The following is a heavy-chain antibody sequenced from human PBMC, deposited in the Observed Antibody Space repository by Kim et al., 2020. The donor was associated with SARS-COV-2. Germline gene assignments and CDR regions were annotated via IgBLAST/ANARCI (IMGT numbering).Heavy chain of an antibody. Sequence: SVKVSCKASGGTFSSYAISWVRQAPGQGLEWMGGIIPIFGTANYAQKFQGRVTITADESTSTAYMELSSLRSEDTAVYYCARDRGGYYYDSSGYSYWGQGTLVTVSS. CDR3: ARDRGGYYYDSSGYSY. CDR1: GGTFSSYA. J-gene: IGHJ4*02. CDR2: IIPIFGTA. D-gene: IGHD3-22*01. V-gene: IGHV1-69*13.